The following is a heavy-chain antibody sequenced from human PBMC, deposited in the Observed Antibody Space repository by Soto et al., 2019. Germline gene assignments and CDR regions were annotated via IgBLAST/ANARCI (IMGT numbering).Heavy chain of an antibody. D-gene: IGHD1-1*01. V-gene: IGHV1-8*01. CDR3: ARRAETNGWNGFGADKYYFDF. J-gene: IGHJ4*02. Sequence: ASVKVSCKASGYTFTSYDIYWVRQATGQGLEWMGWMNPSTGNSAYAQEFQGRVTVTSDTSINTVHMELSSLRSEDTAVYYCARRAETNGWNGFGADKYYFDFWGQGTLVTVSS. CDR2: MNPSTGNS. CDR1: GYTFTSYD.